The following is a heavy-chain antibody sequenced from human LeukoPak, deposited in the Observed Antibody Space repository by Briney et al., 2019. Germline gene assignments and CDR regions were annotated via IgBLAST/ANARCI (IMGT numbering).Heavy chain of an antibody. V-gene: IGHV3-23*01. D-gene: IGHD2-15*01. CDR2: ISGSGGST. CDR3: AKESDGVVVAATPRNWFDP. CDR1: GFTFSSYA. J-gene: IGHJ5*02. Sequence: PGGSLRLSCAASGFTFSSYAMSWVRQAPGKGLEWVSAISGSGGSTYYADSVKGRFTISRDNSKNTLYLQMNSLRAEDTAVYYCAKESDGVVVAATPRNWFDPWGQGNLVTVSS.